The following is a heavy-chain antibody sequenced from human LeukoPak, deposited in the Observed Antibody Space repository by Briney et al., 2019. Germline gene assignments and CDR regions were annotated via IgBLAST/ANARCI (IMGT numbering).Heavy chain of an antibody. Sequence: PGGSLRLSCAASGFIVSSNYMSWVRQAPGKGLEWVSVIYSGDNTYYADSVKGRFTISRDNSKNTPYLQMNSLRGEDMAVYYCAREENGYGNFDYWGQGTLVTVSS. J-gene: IGHJ4*02. CDR3: AREENGYGNFDY. V-gene: IGHV3-53*01. CDR1: GFIVSSNY. D-gene: IGHD5-12*01. CDR2: IYSGDNT.